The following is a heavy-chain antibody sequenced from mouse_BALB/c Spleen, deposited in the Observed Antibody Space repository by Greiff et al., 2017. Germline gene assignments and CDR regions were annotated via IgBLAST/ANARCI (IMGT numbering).Heavy chain of an antibody. Sequence: EVQLQQSGPELVKPGASVKVSCKASGYSFTDYNMYWVKQSHGKSLEWIGYINPYNDGTKYNEKFKGKATLTSDKSSSTAYMELSSLTSEDSAVYYCARSDGNSFAYWGQGTLVTVSA. V-gene: IGHV1S135*01. CDR1: GYSFTDYN. D-gene: IGHD2-1*01. CDR2: INPYNDGT. J-gene: IGHJ3*01. CDR3: ARSDGNSFAY.